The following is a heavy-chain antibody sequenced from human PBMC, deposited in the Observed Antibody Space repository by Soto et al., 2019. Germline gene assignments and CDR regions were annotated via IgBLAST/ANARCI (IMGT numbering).Heavy chain of an antibody. J-gene: IGHJ4*02. D-gene: IGHD7-27*01. V-gene: IGHV3-30*18. Sequence: QVQLVESGGGVVQPGRSLRLSCAASGFTFSSYGMHWVRQAPGKGLEWVAVISYDGSNKYYADSVKGRFTISRDNSKNTLYLQMNGLRAEDTAVYYCAKLSSELAAGEDYWGQGTLVTVSS. CDR3: AKLSSELAAGEDY. CDR2: ISYDGSNK. CDR1: GFTFSSYG.